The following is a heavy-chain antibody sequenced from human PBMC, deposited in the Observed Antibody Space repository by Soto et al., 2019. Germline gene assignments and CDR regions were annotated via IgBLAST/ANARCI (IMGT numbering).Heavy chain of an antibody. CDR3: AHRRPGQYLDY. CDR1: GLSLTTTDVG. CDR2: IYWDDDT. V-gene: IGHV2-5*02. J-gene: IGHJ4*02. Sequence: QITLKESGPSLVKPTQTLTLTCTLSGLSLTTTDVGVGWIRQPSGKALEWLALIYWDDDTRYSPSLRSRLTVIKDTSNDQVVLRMTNMDPVDTATYCCAHRRPGQYLDYWGQGILVTVAS.